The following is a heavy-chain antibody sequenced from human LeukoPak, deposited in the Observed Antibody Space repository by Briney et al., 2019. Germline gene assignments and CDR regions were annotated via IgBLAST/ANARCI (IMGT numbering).Heavy chain of an antibody. J-gene: IGHJ4*02. CDR1: GGSISTTAYY. V-gene: IGHV4-39*01. D-gene: IGHD6-13*01. CDR3: ARQVSYSTSLLGYYFDS. CDR2: MYYSGNT. Sequence: SETLSLTCTVSGGSISTTAYYWGWIRQPPGKGLEWIGSMYYSGNTYYNPYLKSRVTMSVDTPKNQFSLKLTSVTAADTAVFYCARQVSYSTSLLGYYFDSWGQGILVIVSS.